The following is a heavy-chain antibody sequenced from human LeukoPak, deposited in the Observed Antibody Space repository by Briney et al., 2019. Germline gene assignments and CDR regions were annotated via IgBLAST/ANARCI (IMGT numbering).Heavy chain of an antibody. J-gene: IGHJ4*02. CDR1: GFTFSSYW. CDR2: IKQDGREK. V-gene: IGHV3-7*05. D-gene: IGHD6-13*01. CDR3: ARDYSSSWYGEKFFDS. Sequence: GGSLRLSCVASGFTFSSYWMSWVRQAPGKGLEWVANIKQDGREKYYVDSVKGRFTISRDNAKNSLYLQMNSLRVEDTAVYYCARDYSSSWYGEKFFDSWGQGTLVTVSS.